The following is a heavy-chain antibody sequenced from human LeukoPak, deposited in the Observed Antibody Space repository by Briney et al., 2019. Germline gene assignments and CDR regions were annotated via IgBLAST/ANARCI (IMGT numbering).Heavy chain of an antibody. D-gene: IGHD7-27*01. CDR2: INPSDGST. V-gene: IGHV1-46*01. Sequence: GASVKVSCKASGYTFTTYYIHWVRQAPGHGLEWLGIINPSDGSTRYAEKFQGRVAMSRDTSTSTVYMDLSSLRSEDTAVYYCARAPNGGLPGGYWGQGTLVTVSS. J-gene: IGHJ4*02. CDR1: GYTFTTYY. CDR3: ARAPNGGLPGGY.